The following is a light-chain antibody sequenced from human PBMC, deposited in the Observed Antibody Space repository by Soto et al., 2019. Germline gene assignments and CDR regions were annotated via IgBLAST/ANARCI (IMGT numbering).Light chain of an antibody. Sequence: EVVLTQSPGNLSLSPGERAALSCRASQSVSGSYLAWYQQKPGQAPRLLIYGASSRAAGTPARFSGSGSGTEFTLAVSSLQSEDYAVYFCQQSIRWTLTFGGGTKVDIK. V-gene: IGKV3-20*01. CDR3: QQSIRWTLT. CDR2: GAS. J-gene: IGKJ4*01. CDR1: QSVSGSY.